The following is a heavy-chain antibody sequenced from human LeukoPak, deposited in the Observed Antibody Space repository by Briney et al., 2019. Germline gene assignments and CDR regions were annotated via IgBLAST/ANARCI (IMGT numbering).Heavy chain of an antibody. J-gene: IGHJ4*02. CDR3: ERVPSSQQLDFDY. V-gene: IGHV4-61*01. CDR1: CVSFSSGSYY. D-gene: IGHD6-13*01. CDR2: IYYSGST. Sequence: SETLSLARTVSCVSFSSGSYYWICIRQPPGKGLEWIGYIYYSGSTNNTPSLTSRVSISVDTSKTPYSLKLSSVTAAATAVYSCERVPSSQQLDFDYWGQGTLVTVSS.